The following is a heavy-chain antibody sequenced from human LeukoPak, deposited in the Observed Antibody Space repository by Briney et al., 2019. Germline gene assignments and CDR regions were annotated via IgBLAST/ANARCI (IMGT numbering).Heavy chain of an antibody. CDR3: AKDWFGANWFDP. Sequence: GGSLRLSCAASGFTFSSYGMHWVHQAPGKGLEWVAFIRYDGSNKYYADSVKGRFTISRDNSKNTLYLQMNSLRAEDTAVYYCAKDWFGANWFDPWGQGTLVTVSS. J-gene: IGHJ5*02. V-gene: IGHV3-30*02. CDR2: IRYDGSNK. D-gene: IGHD3-10*01. CDR1: GFTFSSYG.